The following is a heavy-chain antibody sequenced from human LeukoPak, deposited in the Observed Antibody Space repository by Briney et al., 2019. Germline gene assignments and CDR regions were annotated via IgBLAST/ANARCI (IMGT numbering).Heavy chain of an antibody. CDR2: IIPIFGTA. J-gene: IGHJ4*02. Sequence: SVKVSCKASGGTFSSYAISWVRQAPGQGLEWMGGIIPIFGTANYAQKFQGRVTITADKSTSTAYMELSSLRSEDTAVYYCARSSIIAAAGPYCFDYWGQGTLVTVSS. D-gene: IGHD6-13*01. V-gene: IGHV1-69*06. CDR3: ARSSIIAAAGPYCFDY. CDR1: GGTFSSYA.